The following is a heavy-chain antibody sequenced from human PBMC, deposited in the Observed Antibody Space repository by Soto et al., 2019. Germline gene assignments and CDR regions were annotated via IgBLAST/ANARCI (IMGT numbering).Heavy chain of an antibody. D-gene: IGHD2-8*01. V-gene: IGHV3-23*01. CDR2: ISGSGDKT. J-gene: IGHJ1*01. Sequence: EVQLLQSGGGLAQPGTSLRLSCAASGFTFKYYAMTWVRQAPGKGLEWVSTISGSGDKTDYADSVEGRFRVSRDNSKDTLYLQMDSLRADDTDLYYCARESKWYGGQYFQDWGQGTLVTVSS. CDR3: ARESKWYGGQYFQD. CDR1: GFTFKYYA.